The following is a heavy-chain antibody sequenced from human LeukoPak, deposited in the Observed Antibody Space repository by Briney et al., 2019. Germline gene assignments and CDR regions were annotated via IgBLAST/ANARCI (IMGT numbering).Heavy chain of an antibody. V-gene: IGHV3-30*03. CDR1: GFTFSSYG. Sequence: GGSLRLSCAASGFTFSSYGMHWVRQAPGKGLEWVAVISYDGSNEYYADSVKGRFTISRDNSKNTLYLQMNSLRAEDTAMYYCARDSYDSSGYAFDIWGQGTMVTVSS. CDR2: ISYDGSNE. CDR3: ARDSYDSSGYAFDI. J-gene: IGHJ3*02. D-gene: IGHD3-22*01.